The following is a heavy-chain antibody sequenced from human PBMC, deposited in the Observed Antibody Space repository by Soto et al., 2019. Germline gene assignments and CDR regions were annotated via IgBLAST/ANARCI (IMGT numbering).Heavy chain of an antibody. CDR2: ISSSGSTI. D-gene: IGHD6-19*01. CDR1: GFTFSSYE. Sequence: ESGGGLVQPGGSLRLSCAASGFTFSSYEMNWVRQAPGKGLEWVSYISSSGSTIYYADSVKGRFTISRDNAKNSLYLQMNSLRSEDTAVYYCARLGPRIAVAGRAFDIWGQGTMVTVSS. V-gene: IGHV3-48*03. J-gene: IGHJ3*02. CDR3: ARLGPRIAVAGRAFDI.